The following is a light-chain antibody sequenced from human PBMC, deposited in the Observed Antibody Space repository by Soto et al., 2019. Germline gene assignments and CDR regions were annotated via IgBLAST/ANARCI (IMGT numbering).Light chain of an antibody. Sequence: EIVLTQSVGTLSLSPGERATLSCRASQTVRSNYLAWFQQKPGQSPRLLIYAASTRAAGVPDRFSGSGSGTDFFLTINRLEPEDFAVYYCHHYGTAPWTVGQGTKVEMK. CDR3: HHYGTAPWT. CDR1: QTVRSNY. J-gene: IGKJ1*01. V-gene: IGKV3-20*01. CDR2: AAS.